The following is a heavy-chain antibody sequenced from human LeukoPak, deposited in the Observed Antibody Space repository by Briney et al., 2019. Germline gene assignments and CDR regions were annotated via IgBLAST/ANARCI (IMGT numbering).Heavy chain of an antibody. V-gene: IGHV4-34*01. CDR1: GGSFSGYY. J-gene: IGHJ4*02. CDR2: INHSGST. D-gene: IGHD3-3*01. Sequence: SETLSLTCAVYGGSFSGYYWSWIRQPPGKGLEWIGEINHSGSTNYNPSLKSRVTISVDTSKNQFSLKLSSVTAADTAVYYCARRRNDFWSGYYPFFDYWGQGTLVTVSS. CDR3: ARRRNDFWSGYYPFFDY.